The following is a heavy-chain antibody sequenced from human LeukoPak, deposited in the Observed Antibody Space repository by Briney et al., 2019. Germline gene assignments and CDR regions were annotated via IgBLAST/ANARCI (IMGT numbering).Heavy chain of an antibody. V-gene: IGHV3-30*03. CDR2: ISYDGSNK. CDR3: ASLQLSDY. D-gene: IGHD5-18*01. Sequence: GGSLRLSCAASGFTFSSYGMHWVRQAPGKGLEWVAVISYDGSNKYYADSVKGRFTISRDNSKNTLYLQMNSLRAEDTAVYYCASLQLSDYWGQGTLVTVSS. J-gene: IGHJ4*02. CDR1: GFTFSSYG.